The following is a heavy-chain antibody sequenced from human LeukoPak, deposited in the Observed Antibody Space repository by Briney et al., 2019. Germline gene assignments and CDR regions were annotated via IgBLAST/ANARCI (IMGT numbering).Heavy chain of an antibody. J-gene: IGHJ3*02. CDR3: ARSEYSSGWYGAFDI. CDR2: IHTSGTM. CDR1: GGSVSTGSYY. V-gene: IGHV4-61*09. Sequence: PSQTLSLTCTVSGGSVSTGSYYWSWIRQPAGRGLEWIGHIHTSGTMNYNASLKSRVRISVETSKNQFSLKLSSVTAADTAVYYCARSEYSSGWYGAFDIWGQGTMVTVSS. D-gene: IGHD6-19*01.